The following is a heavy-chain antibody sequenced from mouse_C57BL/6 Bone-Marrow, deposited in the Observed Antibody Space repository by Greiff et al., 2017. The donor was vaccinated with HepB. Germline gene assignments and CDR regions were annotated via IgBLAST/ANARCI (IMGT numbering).Heavy chain of an antibody. J-gene: IGHJ3*01. CDR1: GFTFSDFY. CDR2: SRNKANDYTT. D-gene: IGHD1-1*01. CDR3: ARDAELRYPFAY. Sequence: EVKLMESGGGLVQSGRSLRLSCATSGFTFSDFYMEWVRHAPGKGLEWIAASRNKANDYTTEYSASVKGRFIVSRDTSQSILYLQMNALRAEDTAIYYCARDAELRYPFAYWGQGTLVTVSA. V-gene: IGHV7-1*01.